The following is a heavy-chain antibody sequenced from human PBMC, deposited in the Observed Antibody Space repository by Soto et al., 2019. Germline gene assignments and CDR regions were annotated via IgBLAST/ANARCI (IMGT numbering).Heavy chain of an antibody. D-gene: IGHD3-9*01. CDR1: GFSLSNPRMG. CDR3: ARSLVTRGSFDP. CDR2: IFSDDEY. V-gene: IGHV2-26*01. Sequence: SGPTLVNPTEALTLTCTVSGFSLSNPRMGVSWIRQPPGKALEWLAHIFSDDEYSYSTSLESRLTISKDPSKSQVVLTMTNMDPVDTGTYYCARSLVTRGSFDPWGQGTLVTVSS. J-gene: IGHJ5*02.